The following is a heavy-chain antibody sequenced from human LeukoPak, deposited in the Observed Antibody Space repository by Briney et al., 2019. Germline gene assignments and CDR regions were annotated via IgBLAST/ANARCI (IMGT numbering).Heavy chain of an antibody. CDR1: GGSISSGSYY. J-gene: IGHJ4*02. V-gene: IGHV4-61*02. D-gene: IGHD4-17*01. CDR2: IYTSGST. CDR3: ARWVGYGDYFDY. Sequence: PSQTLSLTCTVSGGSISSGSYYWSWIRQPAGKGLEWIGRIYTSGSTNYNPSLKSRVTISVDTSKNQFSLKLSSVTAADTAVYYCARWVGYGDYFDYWGQGTLVIVSS.